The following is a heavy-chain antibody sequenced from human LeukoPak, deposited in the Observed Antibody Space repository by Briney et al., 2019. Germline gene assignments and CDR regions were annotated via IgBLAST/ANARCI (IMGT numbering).Heavy chain of an antibody. CDR3: ARAVVPSYDFWSGYYGGWFDP. V-gene: IGHV4-59*01. CDR2: IYYSGST. Sequence: PSETLSLTCTVSGGSISSYYWSWIRQPPGKGLEWIGYIYYSGSTNYNPSLKSRVTISVDTSKNQFSLKLSSVTAADTAVYYCARAVVPSYDFWSGYYGGWFDPWGQGTLVTVSS. CDR1: GGSISSYY. J-gene: IGHJ5*02. D-gene: IGHD3-3*01.